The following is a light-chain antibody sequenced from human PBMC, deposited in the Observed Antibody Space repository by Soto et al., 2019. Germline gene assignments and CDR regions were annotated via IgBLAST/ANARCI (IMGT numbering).Light chain of an antibody. V-gene: IGKV3-15*01. J-gene: IGKJ4*01. Sequence: EIVMTQSPATLSVSPGERATLSCRASQSVGNNFAWYQQKPGQAPRLLIFATSTRATGVPGRFSGSGSGTEFTLTISSLQSEDLAVYYCQQYSDWPLTFGGGTKVEIE. CDR3: QQYSDWPLT. CDR2: ATS. CDR1: QSVGNN.